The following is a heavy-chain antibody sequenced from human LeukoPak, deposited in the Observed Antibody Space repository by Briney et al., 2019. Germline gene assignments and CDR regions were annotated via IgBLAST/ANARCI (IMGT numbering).Heavy chain of an antibody. CDR3: ARDHDSSGYDGTHFDY. J-gene: IGHJ4*02. CDR1: GFSFSDAW. CDR2: IYHSGST. V-gene: IGHV4-4*02. Sequence: GSLRLSCAASGFSFSDAWMSWVRQAPGKGLEWIGSIYHSGSTDYNPSLKSRVTISVDTSKNQFSLKLSSVTAAGTAVYYCARDHDSSGYDGTHFDYWGQGTLVTVSS. D-gene: IGHD3-22*01.